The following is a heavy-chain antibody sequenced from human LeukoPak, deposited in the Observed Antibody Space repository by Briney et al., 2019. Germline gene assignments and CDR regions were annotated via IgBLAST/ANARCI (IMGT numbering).Heavy chain of an antibody. CDR1: GGTFSSYA. J-gene: IGHJ4*02. D-gene: IGHD4-23*01. CDR3: ARDLIYGGAYFDY. CDR2: IIPIFGTA. Sequence: SVKVSCKASGGTFSSYAISWVRQAPGQGLEWMGGIIPIFGTANYAQKFQGRVTITAGESTSTAYMELSSLRAEDTAVYYCARDLIYGGAYFDYWGQGTLVTVSS. V-gene: IGHV1-69*01.